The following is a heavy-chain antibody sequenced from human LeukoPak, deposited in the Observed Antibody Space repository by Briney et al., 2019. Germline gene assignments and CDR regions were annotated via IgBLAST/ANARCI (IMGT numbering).Heavy chain of an antibody. CDR3: ARYTAVSSPGAFDI. CDR2: IKQNGAEE. J-gene: IGHJ3*02. CDR1: GFTFRSFW. Sequence: GGSLRLSCAASGFTFRSFWMSWVRQAPGKRLEWVANIKQNGAEEYYMDSVKGRFAISRDNAKNSVYLRMNSLRVEDTAIYYCARYTAVSSPGAFDIWGQGTMVTVSS. V-gene: IGHV3-7*03. D-gene: IGHD4-17*01.